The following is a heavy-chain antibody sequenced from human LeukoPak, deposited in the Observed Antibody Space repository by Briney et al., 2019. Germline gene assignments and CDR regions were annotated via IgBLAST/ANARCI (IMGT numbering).Heavy chain of an antibody. V-gene: IGHV3-9*01. D-gene: IGHD3-10*01. CDR3: AKDIGSVIIRGYFDY. CDR2: ISWDSGRM. Sequence: PGRSLGLSCAASGFTFDDYARHWVRQAPGEGLEWVTSISWDSGRMDYADSVKGRFTISRDNAKNSLYRQMNSLRAEDTALYYCAKDIGSVIIRGYFDYWGQRTLVTVSS. CDR1: GFTFDDYA. J-gene: IGHJ4*02.